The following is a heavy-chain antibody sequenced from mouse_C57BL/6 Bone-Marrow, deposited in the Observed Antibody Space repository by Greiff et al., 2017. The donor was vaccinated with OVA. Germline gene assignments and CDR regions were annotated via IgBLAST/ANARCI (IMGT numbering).Heavy chain of an antibody. CDR3: ARDYYGSSYEWFAY. V-gene: IGHV1-64*01. J-gene: IGHJ3*01. D-gene: IGHD1-1*01. Sequence: VQLQQPGAELVKPGASVKLSCKASGYTFTSYWMHWVKQRPGQGLEWIGMIHPNSGSTNYNEKFKSKATLTVDKSSSTAYMQLSGLTSEDSAVYYCARDYYGSSYEWFAYWGQGTLVTVSA. CDR1: GYTFTSYW. CDR2: IHPNSGST.